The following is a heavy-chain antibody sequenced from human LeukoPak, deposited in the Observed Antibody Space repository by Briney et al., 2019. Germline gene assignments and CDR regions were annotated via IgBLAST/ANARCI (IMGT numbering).Heavy chain of an antibody. J-gene: IGHJ6*02. CDR2: ISAYNGNT. D-gene: IGHD3-10*01. CDR1: GYTFTSYG. CDR3: ATVYYYGSGSPAREDGMDV. V-gene: IGHV1-18*01. Sequence: ASVKVSCKASGYTFTSYGISWVRQAPGQGLEWMGWISAYNGNTNYAQKLQSRVTMTTDTSTSTAYMELRSLRSDDTAVYYCATVYYYGSGSPAREDGMDVWGQGTTVTVSS.